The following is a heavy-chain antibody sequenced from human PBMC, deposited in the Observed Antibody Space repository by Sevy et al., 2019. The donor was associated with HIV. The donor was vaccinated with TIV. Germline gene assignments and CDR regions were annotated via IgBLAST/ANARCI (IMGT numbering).Heavy chain of an antibody. CDR3: ARGWDPNGRYGNCFDP. V-gene: IGHV1-18*01. CDR1: GYTFTDYG. CDR2: ISTYNSNK. D-gene: IGHD6-19*01. Sequence: ASVKVSCKASGYTFTDYGITWVRQAPGQGLEWMGWISTYNSNKKYAQNLQGRLTMTTDTSTSTAYMEMRSLTSDDTAVYYCARGWDPNGRYGNCFDPWGQGTLVTVSS. J-gene: IGHJ5*02.